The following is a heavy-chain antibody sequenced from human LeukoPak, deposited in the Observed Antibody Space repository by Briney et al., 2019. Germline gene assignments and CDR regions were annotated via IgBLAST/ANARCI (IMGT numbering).Heavy chain of an antibody. CDR1: GFTFDDYA. Sequence: GGSLRLSCAASGFTFDDYAMHWVRQAPGKGLEWVSGISWNSGSIGYADSVKGRFTISRDNAKNSLYLQMNSLRAEDMALYYCAKDDYGGNSRSFDYWGQGTLVTVSS. CDR2: ISWNSGSI. CDR3: AKDDYGGNSRSFDY. J-gene: IGHJ4*02. V-gene: IGHV3-9*03. D-gene: IGHD4-23*01.